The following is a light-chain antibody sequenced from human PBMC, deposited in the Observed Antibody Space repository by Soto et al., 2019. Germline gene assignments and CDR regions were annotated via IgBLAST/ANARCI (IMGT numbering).Light chain of an antibody. CDR1: QSISSW. V-gene: IGKV1-5*03. J-gene: IGKJ3*01. Sequence: DLPMTQSPSTLSASVGDRVTITCRASQSISSWLAWYQQKPGKAPKLLIYKASSLESGVPSRFSGSGSGTEFTLTISSLQPDDFATYYCQQYNSYSLFTFGPGTKVDIK. CDR3: QQYNSYSLFT. CDR2: KAS.